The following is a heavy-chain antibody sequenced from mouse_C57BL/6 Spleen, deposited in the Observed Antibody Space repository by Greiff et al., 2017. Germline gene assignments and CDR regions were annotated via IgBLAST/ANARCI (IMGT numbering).Heavy chain of an antibody. V-gene: IGHV1-74*01. D-gene: IGHD6-2*01. CDR2: LHPSDSDT. CDR1: GYTFTSYW. Sequence: QVQLQQPGAELVKPGASVKVSCKASGYTFTSYWMHWVKQRPGQGLEWIGRLHPSDSDTNYNQKFKGKATLTVDKSSSTAYMQLSSLTSEDSAVYDCALCLYITYAMDYRGQGTSVTVSS. J-gene: IGHJ4*01. CDR3: ALCLYITYAMDY.